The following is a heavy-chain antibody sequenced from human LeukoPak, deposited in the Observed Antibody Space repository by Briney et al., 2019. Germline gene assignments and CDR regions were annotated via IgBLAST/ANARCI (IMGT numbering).Heavy chain of an antibody. D-gene: IGHD3-9*01. J-gene: IGHJ6*03. CDR1: GYTFTSYD. Sequence: ASVKVSCKASGYTFTSYDINWVRQATGQGLEWMGWMNPNSGNTGYAQKFQGRVTMTRNTSISTAYMELSSLRSEDTAVYYCARGFHDILTGYYDDYYMDVWGKGTTVTISS. CDR2: MNPNSGNT. V-gene: IGHV1-8*02. CDR3: ARGFHDILTGYYDDYYMDV.